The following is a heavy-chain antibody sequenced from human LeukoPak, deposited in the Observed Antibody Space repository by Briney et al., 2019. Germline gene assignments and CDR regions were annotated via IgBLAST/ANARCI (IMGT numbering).Heavy chain of an antibody. J-gene: IGHJ3*02. CDR1: GFTVSSNY. V-gene: IGHV3-23*01. D-gene: IGHD3-10*01. CDR2: ISGSGGST. Sequence: GGSLRLSCAASGFTVSSNYMSWVRQAPGKGLEWVSAISGSGGSTYYADSVKGRFTISRDNSKNTLYLQMNSLRAEDTAVYYCAKYRAWGSGNAFDIWGQGTMVTVSS. CDR3: AKYRAWGSGNAFDI.